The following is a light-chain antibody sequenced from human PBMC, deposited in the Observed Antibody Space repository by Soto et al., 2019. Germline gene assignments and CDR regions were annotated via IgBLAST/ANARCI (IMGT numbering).Light chain of an antibody. V-gene: IGKV1-5*01. CDR1: QSISSW. CDR2: DAS. J-gene: IGKJ1*01. CDR3: QQYNAYQWK. Sequence: DIQMTQSPSTLSASVGDRVTITCRASQSISSWSAWYQQKPGKAPKLLMYDASSLDSGVPSRFSDSGSGTEFTLSISSLQPDDCVTYYCQQYNAYQWKFGQGTKVDSK.